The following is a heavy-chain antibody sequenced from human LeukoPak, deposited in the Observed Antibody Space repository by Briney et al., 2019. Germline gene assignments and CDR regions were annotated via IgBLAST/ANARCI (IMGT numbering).Heavy chain of an antibody. J-gene: IGHJ4*02. CDR3: AKDPINWGSIYFDC. CDR1: GFTFSSYA. CDR2: ISGSSDNT. D-gene: IGHD7-27*01. Sequence: GGSLRLSCAASGFTFSSYAMSWVRQAPGKGLEWVSSISGSSDNTNYADSVKGRFTISRDNSKNILYLQMDSLTAEDTAVYWCAKDPINWGSIYFDCWGQGTLVTVSS. V-gene: IGHV3-23*01.